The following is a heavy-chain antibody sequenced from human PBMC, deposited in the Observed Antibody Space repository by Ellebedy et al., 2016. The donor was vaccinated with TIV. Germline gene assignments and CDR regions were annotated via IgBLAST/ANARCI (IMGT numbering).Heavy chain of an antibody. Sequence: GESLKISCAASGFTFSGYYMSWFRQVPGKGPEWVSYISYSGDLMYYADSVKGRCTTSRDNAENSLYLQMNSLRAEDTAVYYCARLGVIAAAGASDYWGQGTLVIVSS. CDR2: ISYSGDLM. CDR3: ARLGVIAAAGASDY. D-gene: IGHD6-13*01. V-gene: IGHV3-11*01. J-gene: IGHJ4*02. CDR1: GFTFSGYY.